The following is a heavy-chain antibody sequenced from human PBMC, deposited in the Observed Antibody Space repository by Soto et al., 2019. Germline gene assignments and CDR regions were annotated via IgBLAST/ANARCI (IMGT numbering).Heavy chain of an antibody. CDR1: GFTFSSYG. D-gene: IGHD5-12*01. CDR2: ISYDGSNK. V-gene: IGHV3-30*18. J-gene: IGHJ4*02. Sequence: GGSLRLSCAASGFTFSSYGMHWVRQAPGKGLEWVAVISYDGSNKYYADSVKGRFTISRDNSKNTLYLQMNSLRAEDTAVYYCAKDGIVATIDGYDYFDYWGQGTLVTVSS. CDR3: AKDGIVATIDGYDYFDY.